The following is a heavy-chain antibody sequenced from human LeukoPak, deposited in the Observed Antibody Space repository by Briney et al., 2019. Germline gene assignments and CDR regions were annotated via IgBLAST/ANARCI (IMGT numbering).Heavy chain of an antibody. CDR2: IYPGDSDT. J-gene: IGHJ3*02. V-gene: IGHV5-51*01. CDR3: ARRIVGAADAFDI. CDR1: GYSFTSYW. Sequence: GESLKISCKGSGYSFTSYWIGWVRQMPGKGLEWMGTIYPGDSDTRYSPSFQGQVTISADKSISTAYLQWSSLKASDTAMYYCARRIVGAADAFDIWGQGTMVTVSS. D-gene: IGHD1-26*01.